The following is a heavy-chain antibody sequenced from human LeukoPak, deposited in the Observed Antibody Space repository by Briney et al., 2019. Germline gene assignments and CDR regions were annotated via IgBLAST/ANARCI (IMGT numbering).Heavy chain of an antibody. J-gene: IGHJ5*02. CDR1: GGSISSYY. CDR3: ARLTYDFWSGRWNWFDP. Sequence: PSETLSLTCTVSGGSISSYYWSWIRQPAGKGLEWIGRIYTSGSTYYNPSLKSRVTISVDTSKNQFSLKLSSVTAADTAVYYCARLTYDFWSGRWNWFDPWGQGTLVTVSS. CDR2: IYTSGST. D-gene: IGHD3-3*01. V-gene: IGHV4-4*07.